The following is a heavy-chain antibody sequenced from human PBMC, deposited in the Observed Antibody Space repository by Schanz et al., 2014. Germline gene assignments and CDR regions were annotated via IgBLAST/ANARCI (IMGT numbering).Heavy chain of an antibody. CDR2: ISTSNGNT. D-gene: IGHD6-19*01. CDR3: ARGGYSSGWYDRDIAHFDY. J-gene: IGHJ4*02. Sequence: QVQLVQSGAEVKKPGASVKVSCKASGYTFTSDSMHWVRQAPGQGLEWMGWISTSNGNTNYIQKRQGRVTMTTDTSTSTAYMELRSLRSDDTAVYYCARGGYSSGWYDRDIAHFDYWGQGTLVTVSS. V-gene: IGHV1-18*04. CDR1: GYTFTSDS.